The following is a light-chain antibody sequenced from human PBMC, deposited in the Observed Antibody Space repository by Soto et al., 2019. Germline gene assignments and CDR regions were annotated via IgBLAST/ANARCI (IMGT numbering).Light chain of an antibody. CDR1: QSVSSSY. J-gene: IGKJ1*01. Sequence: EIVLTQSPGTLSLSPGERATLSCRASQSVSSSYLAWYQQKPGQAPRLLIYGASSRATGIPDRFSGSGSGTDFTLTISRLEPEDCAVYYCQQYGRSGWTFCQGTKVEIK. CDR2: GAS. CDR3: QQYGRSGWT. V-gene: IGKV3-20*01.